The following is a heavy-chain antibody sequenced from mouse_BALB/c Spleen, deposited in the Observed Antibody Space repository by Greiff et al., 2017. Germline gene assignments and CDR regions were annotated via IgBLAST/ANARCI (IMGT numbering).Heavy chain of an antibody. CDR1: GFTFSSYW. J-gene: IGHJ4*01. CDR3: LRRSMDY. V-gene: IGHV6-3*01. D-gene: IGHD2-12*01. CDR2: IRLKSDNYAT. Sequence: EVQVVESGGGLVQPGGSMKLSCVASGFTFSSYWMSWVRQSPEKGLEWVAEIRLKSDNYATHYAESVKGKFTISRDDSKSRLYLQMNSLRAEDTGIYYCLRRSMDYWGQGTSVTVSS.